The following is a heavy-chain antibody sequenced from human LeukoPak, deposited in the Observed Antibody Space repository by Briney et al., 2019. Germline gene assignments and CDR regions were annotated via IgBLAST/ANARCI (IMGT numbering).Heavy chain of an antibody. V-gene: IGHV1-24*01. Sequence: ASVKVSCKVSGYTLTELSMHWVRQAPGKGLEWMGGFDPEDGETIYAQKFQGRVTMTEDTSTDTAYMELSSLRSEDTVVYYCATDPAGDADNDYWGQGTLVTLSS. CDR1: GYTLTELS. CDR2: FDPEDGET. D-gene: IGHD7-27*01. J-gene: IGHJ4*02. CDR3: ATDPAGDADNDY.